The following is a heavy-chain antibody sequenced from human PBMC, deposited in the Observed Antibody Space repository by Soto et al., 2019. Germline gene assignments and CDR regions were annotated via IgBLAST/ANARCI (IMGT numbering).Heavy chain of an antibody. Sequence: SETLSLTCTVSGGSISPYYWNLIRQPPGKGLEWIGYIYYTESTNYSPSLKSRVTMSVDTSKNQFSLKLKSVTAADTAVYYCARDRGSNWGLHDAVDIWGQGKLVTVSS. V-gene: IGHV4-59*01. D-gene: IGHD7-27*01. J-gene: IGHJ3*02. CDR2: IYYTEST. CDR1: GGSISPYY. CDR3: ARDRGSNWGLHDAVDI.